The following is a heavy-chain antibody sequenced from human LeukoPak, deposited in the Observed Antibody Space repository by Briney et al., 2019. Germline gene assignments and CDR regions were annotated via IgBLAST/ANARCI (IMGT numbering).Heavy chain of an antibody. CDR1: GFTFSSYS. CDR2: ISSSSSYI. D-gene: IGHD3-22*01. CDR3: ARIRKDYYDSSDYFDY. J-gene: IGHJ4*02. V-gene: IGHV3-21*01. Sequence: PGGSLRLSCAASGFTFSSYSMNWVRQAPWKGLEWVSSISSSSSYIYYADSVKGRFTISRDNAKNSLYLQMNSLRAEDTAVYYCARIRKDYYDSSDYFDYWGQGTLVTVSS.